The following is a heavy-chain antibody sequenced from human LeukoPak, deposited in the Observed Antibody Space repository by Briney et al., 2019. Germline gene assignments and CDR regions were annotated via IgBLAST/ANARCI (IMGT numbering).Heavy chain of an antibody. CDR1: GFTFDDYA. CDR2: ISWNSGSI. CDR3: AKDIGYSSSVIDY. D-gene: IGHD6-6*01. Sequence: GRSLRLPCAASGFTFDDYAMHWVRQAPGKGLEWVSGISWNSGSIGYADSVKGRFTISRDNAKNSLYLQMNSLRAEDTALYYCAKDIGYSSSVIDYWGQGTLVTVSS. V-gene: IGHV3-9*01. J-gene: IGHJ4*02.